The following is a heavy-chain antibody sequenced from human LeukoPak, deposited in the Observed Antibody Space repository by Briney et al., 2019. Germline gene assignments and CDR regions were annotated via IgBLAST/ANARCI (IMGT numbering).Heavy chain of an antibody. CDR2: ISSSSSTI. J-gene: IGHJ6*02. V-gene: IGHV3-48*02. CDR1: GFTFSSYS. CDR3: ARDPDPAGYYYYGMDV. D-gene: IGHD1-14*01. Sequence: GGSLRLSCAASGFTFSSYSMNWVRQAPGKGLEWVSYISSSSSTIHYADSVKGRFTISRDNAKNSLYLQMNSLRDEDTAVYYCARDPDPAGYYYYGMDVWGQGTTVTVSS.